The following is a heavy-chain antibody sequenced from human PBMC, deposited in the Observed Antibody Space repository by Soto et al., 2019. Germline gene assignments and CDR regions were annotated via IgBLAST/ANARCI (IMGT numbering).Heavy chain of an antibody. CDR2: IGTDGNT. V-gene: IGHV3-23*01. Sequence: GGSRRLSCAASGFTFNSYARNWVRQAPGKGLAWVSAIGTDGNTYYANSVKGRFTTSRDNSRTTLYLQMNSLRVEDTALYYCVRKYPGTRPFDYWGQGTLVTVSS. D-gene: IGHD2-2*01. J-gene: IGHJ4*01. CDR1: GFTFNSYA. CDR3: VRKYPGTRPFDY.